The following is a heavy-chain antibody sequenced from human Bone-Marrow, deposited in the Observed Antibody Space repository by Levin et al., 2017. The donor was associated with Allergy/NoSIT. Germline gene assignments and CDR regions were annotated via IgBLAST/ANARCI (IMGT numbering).Heavy chain of an antibody. CDR2: ISWNGASV. V-gene: IGHV3-9*01. Sequence: GGSLRLSCAASGFTFEDYAMHWVRQAPGKGLEWVSGISWNGASVGYADSVKGRFTISRDNAKHSLYLQMNSLRAEDTALYYCTKAYDYVWGSYAFDIWGQGTMGTVSS. CDR3: TKAYDYVWGSYAFDI. J-gene: IGHJ3*02. D-gene: IGHD3-16*01. CDR1: GFTFEDYA.